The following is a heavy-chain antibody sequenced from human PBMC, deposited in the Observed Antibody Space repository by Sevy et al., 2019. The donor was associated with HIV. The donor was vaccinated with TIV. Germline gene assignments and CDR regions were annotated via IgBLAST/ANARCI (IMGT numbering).Heavy chain of an antibody. D-gene: IGHD6-6*01. CDR3: AKEYSSSSGAFDI. J-gene: IGHJ3*02. Sequence: QAGGSLRLSCAASGFTFSSYAMSWVRQAPGKGLEWVSAISGSGGSTYYADSVKGRFTISSDNSKNTLYLQMNSLRAEDTAVYYCAKEYSSSSGAFDIWGQGTMVTVSS. CDR1: GFTFSSYA. V-gene: IGHV3-23*01. CDR2: ISGSGGST.